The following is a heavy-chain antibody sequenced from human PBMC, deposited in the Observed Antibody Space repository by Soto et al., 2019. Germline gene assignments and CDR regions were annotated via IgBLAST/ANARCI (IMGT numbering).Heavy chain of an antibody. CDR1: GYTFTSYG. V-gene: IGHV1-18*04. CDR2: ISAYNGNT. CDR3: ARSPPPYYDFWSGYYLSWFDP. D-gene: IGHD3-3*01. Sequence: QVQLVQSGAEVKKPGASVKVSCKASGYTFTSYGISWVRQAPGQGLEWMGWISAYNGNTNYAQKLQGRVTMNTDTSTSTAYMELRSLRSDDTAVYYCARSPPPYYDFWSGYYLSWFDPWGQGTLVTVSS. J-gene: IGHJ5*02.